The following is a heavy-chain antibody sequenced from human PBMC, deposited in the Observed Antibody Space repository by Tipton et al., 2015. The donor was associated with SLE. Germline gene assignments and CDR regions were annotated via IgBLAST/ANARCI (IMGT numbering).Heavy chain of an antibody. Sequence: LRLSCTVSGDSISSNSYYWGWIRRPPGKGLEWIGTFYYSGDTYRNPSLNRRVTISVDTSKNQFSLKLSSVTAADTAVYYCAAISDFWSVYWNGHFDSWGHGALVTVSS. CDR1: GDSISSNSYY. D-gene: IGHD3-3*01. CDR3: AAISDFWSVYWNGHFDS. J-gene: IGHJ4*01. CDR2: FYYSGDT. V-gene: IGHV4-39*07.